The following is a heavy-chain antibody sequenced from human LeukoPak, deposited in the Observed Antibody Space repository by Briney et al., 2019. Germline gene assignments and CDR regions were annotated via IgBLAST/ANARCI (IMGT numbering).Heavy chain of an antibody. Sequence: GASVKVSCKASGGTFSNHAISWVRQAPGQGLEWMGGIIPIFGTANYAQKFQGRVTITADESTSTAYMELSSLRSEDTAVYYCARKIAAAPDAFDIWGQGTMVTVSS. V-gene: IGHV1-69*13. D-gene: IGHD6-13*01. CDR1: GGTFSNHA. CDR2: IIPIFGTA. J-gene: IGHJ3*02. CDR3: ARKIAAAPDAFDI.